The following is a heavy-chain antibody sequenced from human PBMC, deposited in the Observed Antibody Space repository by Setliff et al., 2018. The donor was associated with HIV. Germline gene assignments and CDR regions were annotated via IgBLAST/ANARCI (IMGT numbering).Heavy chain of an antibody. CDR3: ARQTWEYYDTLTGYYRSPKNFDS. V-gene: IGHV4-59*08. CDR2: IYSSGST. J-gene: IGHJ4*02. CDR1: GGSISSYY. Sequence: SETLSLTCTVSGGSISSYYWSWIRQPPGKGLEWLGHIYSSGSTNYNPSLKSRVTISLDTSKNQFFLKLSSVTAPDTAIYYCARQTWEYYDTLTGYYRSPKNFDSWGQGTLVTVSS. D-gene: IGHD3-9*01.